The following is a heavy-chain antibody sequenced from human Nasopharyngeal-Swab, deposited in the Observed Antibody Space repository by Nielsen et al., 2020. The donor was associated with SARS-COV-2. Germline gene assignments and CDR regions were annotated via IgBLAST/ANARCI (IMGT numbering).Heavy chain of an antibody. D-gene: IGHD3-22*01. CDR2: INHSGST. Sequence: SETLSLTCAVYGGSFSGYYWSWIRQPPGKGLEWIGEINHSGSTNYSPSLKSRVTISVDTSKNQFSLKLSSVTAADTAVYYCARASEEYDSSGYYGYWGQGTLVTVSS. CDR1: GGSFSGYY. CDR3: ARASEEYDSSGYYGY. V-gene: IGHV4-34*01. J-gene: IGHJ4*02.